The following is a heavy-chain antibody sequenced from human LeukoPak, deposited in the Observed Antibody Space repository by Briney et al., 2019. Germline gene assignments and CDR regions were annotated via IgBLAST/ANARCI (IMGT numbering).Heavy chain of an antibody. D-gene: IGHD4-17*01. Sequence: PGRSLRLSCTASGFTFSSFDMRWVRQAPGKGLEWVTLIRFDGGQTFYTDSVKGRFTISRDNSKNTLSLQMNSLRTEDTAVYYCARDANADYGDYYSDDAFDIWGQGTMVTVSS. CDR1: GFTFSSFD. CDR3: ARDANADYGDYYSDDAFDI. J-gene: IGHJ3*02. V-gene: IGHV3-33*01. CDR2: IRFDGGQT.